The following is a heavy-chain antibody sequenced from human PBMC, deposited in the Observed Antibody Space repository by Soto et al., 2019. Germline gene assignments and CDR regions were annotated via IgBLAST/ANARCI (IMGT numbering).Heavy chain of an antibody. V-gene: IGHV1-18*01. D-gene: IGHD3-10*01. CDR3: ALVERTTMVRSDF. CDR1: GYTFTNYG. J-gene: IGHJ4*02. Sequence: QVQLVQSGAEVKRPGASVKVSCQASGYTFTNYGFNWVRQAPGQGLEWLGWISAYNGNTNYAQKFQDRVTMTTDTSTRTAFLDLRSLSSDDPDVYYCALVERTTMVRSDFWGQGTLVTVSS. CDR2: ISAYNGNT.